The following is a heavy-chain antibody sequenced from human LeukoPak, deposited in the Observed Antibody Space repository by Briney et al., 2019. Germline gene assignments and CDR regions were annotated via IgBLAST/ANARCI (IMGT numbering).Heavy chain of an antibody. V-gene: IGHV4-59*01. Sequence: SETLSLTCTVSGGSISTYYWVWIRQSPGKGLEWIGYVSYSGNTNYNPSLKSRVTISVDTSKNQLSLKLSFMTAADTAVYYCARLMGGVTTYDYWGQGTLVTVSS. CDR2: VSYSGNT. J-gene: IGHJ4*02. D-gene: IGHD4-11*01. CDR1: GGSISTYY. CDR3: ARLMGGVTTYDY.